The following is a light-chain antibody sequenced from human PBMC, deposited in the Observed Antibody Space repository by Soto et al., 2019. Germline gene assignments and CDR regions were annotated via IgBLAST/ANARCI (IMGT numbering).Light chain of an antibody. J-gene: IGLJ1*01. Sequence: QSVLTQPASVSGSPGQSITISCTGTSSDVGGYNYVSWYQQHPGKAPKLMIYDASNRPSGVSNRFSGSKSGNTASLTISGLQAEDEADYYCSSYTSSSLVFGTGTKVTVL. CDR2: DAS. CDR3: SSYTSSSLV. V-gene: IGLV2-14*01. CDR1: SSDVGGYNY.